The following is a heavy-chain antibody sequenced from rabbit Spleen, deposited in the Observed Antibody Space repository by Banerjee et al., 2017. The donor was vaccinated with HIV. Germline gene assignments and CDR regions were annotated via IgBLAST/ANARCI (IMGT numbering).Heavy chain of an antibody. D-gene: IGHD6-1*01. Sequence: QSLEESGGDLVKPEGSLTLTCKASGFAFSNSAMCWVRQAPGKGLEWIGCIYTGSGRTYYATWAKGRFTISETSSTTVTLHMTTLTAADTATYFCARDHISTYESANYPYVYAFWGQGTLVTVS. J-gene: IGHJ3*01. V-gene: IGHV1S40*01. CDR2: IYTGSGRT. CDR1: GFAFSNSA. CDR3: ARDHISTYESANYPYVYAF.